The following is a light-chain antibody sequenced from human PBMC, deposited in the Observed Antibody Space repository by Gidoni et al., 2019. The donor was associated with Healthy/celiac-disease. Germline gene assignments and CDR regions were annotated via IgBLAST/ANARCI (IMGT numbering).Light chain of an antibody. J-gene: IGKJ1*01. V-gene: IGKV1-5*03. Sequence: DIQMTQSPSTLSASVGDRVTITCRASQSISSWLAWYQQKPGKAPKLLIYKASSLESGVPSRCSGSVSGTEFTLTISSLQPDDFATYYCQQYNSYSWTCGQGTKVEIK. CDR3: QQYNSYSWT. CDR2: KAS. CDR1: QSISSW.